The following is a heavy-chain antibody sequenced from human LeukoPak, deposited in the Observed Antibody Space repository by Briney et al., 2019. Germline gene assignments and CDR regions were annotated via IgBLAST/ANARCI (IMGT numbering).Heavy chain of an antibody. D-gene: IGHD3-22*01. CDR1: GFTFSSYT. Sequence: GGSLRLSCVASGFTFSSYTVNWVRQAPGKGLEWVGRIKSKTDGGTTDYAAPVKGRFTISRDDSKNTLYLQMNSLKTEDTAVYYCTAITMIGHWGQGTLVTVSS. J-gene: IGHJ4*02. CDR2: IKSKTDGGTT. CDR3: TAITMIGH. V-gene: IGHV3-15*01.